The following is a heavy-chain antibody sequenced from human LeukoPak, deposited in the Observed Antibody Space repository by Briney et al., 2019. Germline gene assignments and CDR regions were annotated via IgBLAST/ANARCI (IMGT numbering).Heavy chain of an antibody. CDR3: ARDDSIAAAGTWFDY. D-gene: IGHD6-13*01. Sequence: ASVKRSCKASGYTFTSYGISWVRQAPGQGLEWMGWITDYSGNTNYAQKFQGRVTMTTDTSTSTAYMELRSLRSDDTAVYYCARDDSIAAAGTWFDYWGQGALVTVSS. CDR2: ITDYSGNT. J-gene: IGHJ4*02. V-gene: IGHV1-18*01. CDR1: GYTFTSYG.